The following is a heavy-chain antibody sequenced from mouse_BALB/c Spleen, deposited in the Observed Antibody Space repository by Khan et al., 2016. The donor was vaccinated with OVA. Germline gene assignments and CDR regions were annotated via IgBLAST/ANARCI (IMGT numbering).Heavy chain of an antibody. V-gene: IGHV5-6-5*01. CDR1: GFTFSNYG. J-gene: IGHJ3*01. Sequence: EVELVESGGGLVKPGGSLKLSCAASGFTFSNYGVSWVRQTPEKRLEWVASISSGDTTYYPDSVKGRFTISIDNARNILYLQMSSLRSEDTAMYYCARDYWFAYWGQGTLVTVSA. CDR2: ISSGDTT. CDR3: ARDYWFAY.